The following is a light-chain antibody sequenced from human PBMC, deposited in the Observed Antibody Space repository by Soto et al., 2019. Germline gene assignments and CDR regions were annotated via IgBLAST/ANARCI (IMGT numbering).Light chain of an antibody. CDR3: QTYDSSMSGSKVV. Sequence: QSALTQPPSVSGAPGQRVTISCTGSSSNIGAGYDVHWYQQLPGTAPKLLIYGNSNRPSGVPDRFSGSKSGTSASLAITGLQGEDEADYYCQTYDSSMSGSKVVFGGGTKLTVL. CDR1: SSNIGAGYD. V-gene: IGLV1-40*01. CDR2: GNS. J-gene: IGLJ2*01.